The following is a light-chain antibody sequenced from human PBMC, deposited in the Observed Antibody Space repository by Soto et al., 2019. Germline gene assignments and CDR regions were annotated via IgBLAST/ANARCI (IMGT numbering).Light chain of an antibody. CDR1: SSNIGSNY. V-gene: IGLV1-47*01. Sequence: QSVLTQPPSESGTPGQRVTISCSGSSSNIGSNYVYWYQQLPGTAPKLLIYRNNQRPSGVPDRFSGSKSGTSASLAISGLRSEDEADYYCAAWDDSLLFGGGTKLTVL. CDR3: AAWDDSLL. CDR2: RNN. J-gene: IGLJ2*01.